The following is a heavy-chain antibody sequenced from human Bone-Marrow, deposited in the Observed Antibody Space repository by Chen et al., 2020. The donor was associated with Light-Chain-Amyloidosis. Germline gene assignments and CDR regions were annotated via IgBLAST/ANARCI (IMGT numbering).Heavy chain of an antibody. Sequence: EVQLEQSGPEVKKPGESLKISCKGSGYTFPNYWIGWVRRMPGKGLEWMGVIYPDDSDAGYSPSFEGQVTISADKSITTAYLQWRSLKASDTAMYYCARRRDGYNFDYWGQGTLVTVSS. CDR1: GYTFPNYW. V-gene: IGHV5-51*01. CDR2: IYPDDSDA. CDR3: ARRRDGYNFDY. J-gene: IGHJ4*02. D-gene: IGHD5-12*01.